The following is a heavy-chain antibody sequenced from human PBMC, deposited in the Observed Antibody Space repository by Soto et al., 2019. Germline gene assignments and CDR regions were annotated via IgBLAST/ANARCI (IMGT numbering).Heavy chain of an antibody. V-gene: IGHV3-30*18. J-gene: IGHJ4*02. D-gene: IGHD4-17*01. CDR3: AKALDYGGNFPAFDY. CDR1: GVTFSSHG. Sequence: QVQLVESGGGVVQPGRSLRLSCEASGVTFSSHGMHWVRQAPGKGLEWVAVISYDGRKKNFADSVKGRFTISSDNSKNTLYMQINIPRPDDTAVYYWAKALDYGGNFPAFDYWGQGTLVTVSS. CDR2: ISYDGRKK.